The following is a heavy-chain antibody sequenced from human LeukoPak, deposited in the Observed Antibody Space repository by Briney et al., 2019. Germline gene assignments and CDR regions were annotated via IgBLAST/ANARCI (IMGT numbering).Heavy chain of an antibody. CDR2: IYYSGST. CDR3: ARSGCGGDCYLNWFDP. J-gene: IGHJ5*02. CDR1: GGSISSYY. V-gene: IGHV4-59*08. Sequence: SETLSLTCTVSGGSISSYYWSWIRQPPGKGLEWIGYIYYSGSTNYNPSLKSRVTISVDTSKNQFSLKLSSVTAADTAVYYCARSGCGGDCYLNWFDPWGQGTLVTVSS. D-gene: IGHD2-21*02.